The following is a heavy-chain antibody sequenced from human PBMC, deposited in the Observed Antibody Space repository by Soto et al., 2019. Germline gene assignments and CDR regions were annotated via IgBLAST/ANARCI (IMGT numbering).Heavy chain of an antibody. D-gene: IGHD1-20*01. V-gene: IGHV1-18*01. Sequence: GASVKVSCKASGYTFASYGISWVRQAPGQGLEWMGWISAYNGNTNYAQTLQGRVTMTTDTSTSTAYMELRSLRSDDTAVYYCARGPRDNWNQRFPFDYWGQGTLVTVSS. J-gene: IGHJ4*02. CDR2: ISAYNGNT. CDR3: ARGPRDNWNQRFPFDY. CDR1: GYTFASYG.